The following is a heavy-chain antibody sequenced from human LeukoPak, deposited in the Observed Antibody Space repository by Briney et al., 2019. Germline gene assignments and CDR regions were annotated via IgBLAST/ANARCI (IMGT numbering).Heavy chain of an antibody. CDR2: ISGYNGNT. CDR1: GYTFTSYG. J-gene: IGHJ4*02. D-gene: IGHD3-10*01. V-gene: IGHV1-18*01. CDR3: ARVANRSTLFITMVRGAFISGGSADY. Sequence: ASVKVSCKASGYTFTSYGISWVRQAPGQGLEWMGWISGYNGNTNYVQKLQGRVTMTTDTSTTTAYMELRSLRSDDTAVYYCARVANRSTLFITMVRGAFISGGSADYWGQGTLVTVSS.